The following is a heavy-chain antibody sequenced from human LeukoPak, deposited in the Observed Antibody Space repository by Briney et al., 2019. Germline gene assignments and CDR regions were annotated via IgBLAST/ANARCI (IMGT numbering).Heavy chain of an antibody. V-gene: IGHV3-66*02. Sequence: GGSLRFSCAASGFTLSRDNMSWVRQVPGRGLEWVAVVYSGDDGTNYADSVRGRFTISRDDSKSTVFLQMNSLRVGDTAIYYCTKRNSGGYYDYWGQGTLVTVSS. J-gene: IGHJ4*02. CDR3: TKRNSGGYYDY. D-gene: IGHD5-12*01. CDR2: VYSGDDGT. CDR1: GFTLSRDN.